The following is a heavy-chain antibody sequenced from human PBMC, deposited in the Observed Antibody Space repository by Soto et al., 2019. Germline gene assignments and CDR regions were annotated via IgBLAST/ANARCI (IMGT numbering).Heavy chain of an antibody. J-gene: IGHJ4*02. CDR1: GFTFSSYA. D-gene: IGHD3-9*01. CDR3: ARDYYDILTGYLDY. CDR2: ISYDGSNK. V-gene: IGHV3-30-3*01. Sequence: GGSLRLSCAASGFTFSSYAMHWVRQAPGKGLEWVAVISYDGSNKYYADSVKGRFTISRDNSKNTLYLQMNSLRAEDTAVYYCARDYYDILTGYLDYWGQGTLVTVSS.